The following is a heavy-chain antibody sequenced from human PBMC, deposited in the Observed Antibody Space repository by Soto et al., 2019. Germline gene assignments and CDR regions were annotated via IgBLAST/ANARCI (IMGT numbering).Heavy chain of an antibody. CDR3: ARGRIVVVPAAPPSYMDV. J-gene: IGHJ6*03. V-gene: IGHV1-46*03. Sequence: ASVKVSCKASGYTFACYEMYWVRQAPGQGLEWMGIINPSGGSTSYAQKFQGRVTMTRDTSTSTVYMELSSLRSEDTAVYYCARGRIVVVPAAPPSYMDVWGKGTTVTVSS. D-gene: IGHD2-2*01. CDR1: GYTFACYE. CDR2: INPSGGST.